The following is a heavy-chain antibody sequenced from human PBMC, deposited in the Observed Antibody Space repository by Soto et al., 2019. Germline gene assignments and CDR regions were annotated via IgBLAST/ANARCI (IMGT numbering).Heavy chain of an antibody. CDR1: GFTFSNNG. J-gene: IGHJ5*02. CDR3: ARDRWESYYERYLHAS. D-gene: IGHD1-26*01. CDR2: ISYDGINK. V-gene: IGHV3-30*03. Sequence: GGSRRLCCAASGFTFSNNGMHWVRQAPGKGLGWVAAISYDGINKNYADSVKGRFTISRDNSKNTLYLQMDSLKPEDTAVYHCARDRWESYYERYLHASSAQGTLDPVSS.